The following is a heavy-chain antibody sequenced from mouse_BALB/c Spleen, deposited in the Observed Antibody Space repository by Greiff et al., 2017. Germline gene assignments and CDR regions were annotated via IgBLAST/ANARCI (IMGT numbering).Heavy chain of an antibody. CDR3: ARAGGTRYAMDY. J-gene: IGHJ4*01. D-gene: IGHD4-1*01. V-gene: IGHV5-9-4*01. CDR2: ISSGGSYT. CDR1: GFTFSSYA. Sequence: EVKLMESGGGLVKPGGSLKLSCAASGFTFSSYAMSWVRQSPEKRLEWVAEISSGGSYTYYPDTVTGRFTISRDNAKNTLYLEMSSLRSEDTAMYYCARAGGTRYAMDYWGQGTSVTVSS.